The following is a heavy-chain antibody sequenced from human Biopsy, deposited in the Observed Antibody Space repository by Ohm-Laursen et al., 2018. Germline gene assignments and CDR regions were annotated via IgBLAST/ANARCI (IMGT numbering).Heavy chain of an antibody. D-gene: IGHD2-2*01. CDR3: ARESALKWYQSLSYFNGMDV. Sequence: SLRLSCAASGFRFDNTGMHWVRQGPGKGLEWVAGISWSSDSITYAKSVTGRFTISRDIAKNSLFLHMNSLRAEDTAVYYCARESALKWYQSLSYFNGMDVWGQGTTVTVSS. CDR1: GFRFDNTG. CDR2: ISWSSDSI. V-gene: IGHV3-9*01. J-gene: IGHJ6*02.